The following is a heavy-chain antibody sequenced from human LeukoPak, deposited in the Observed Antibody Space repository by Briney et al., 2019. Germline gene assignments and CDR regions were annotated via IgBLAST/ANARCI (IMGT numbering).Heavy chain of an antibody. V-gene: IGHV1-2*02. CDR3: ASNSGSYQSYWYFDL. CDR1: GYTFTGYY. D-gene: IGHD1-26*01. Sequence: ASVKVSCKASGYTFTGYYMHWVRQAPGQGLEWMGWINPNSGGTNYAQKFQGRVTMTRDTSISTAYMELSRLRSDDTAVYYCASNSGSYQSYWYFDLWGRGTLVTVSS. CDR2: INPNSGGT. J-gene: IGHJ2*01.